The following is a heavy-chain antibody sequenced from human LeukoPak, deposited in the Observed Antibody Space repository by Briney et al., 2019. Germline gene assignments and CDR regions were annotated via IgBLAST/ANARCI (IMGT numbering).Heavy chain of an antibody. V-gene: IGHV3-48*02. CDR1: GFTFSSYS. Sequence: GGSLRLSCAASGFTFSSYSMNWVRQAPGKGLEWVSYISSSSSTIYYADSVKGRFTISRDNAKNSLYLQMNSLRDEDTAVYYCAREPGDYDSSGYKSGDYWGQGTLVTVSS. CDR3: AREPGDYDSSGYKSGDY. D-gene: IGHD3-22*01. CDR2: ISSSSSTI. J-gene: IGHJ4*02.